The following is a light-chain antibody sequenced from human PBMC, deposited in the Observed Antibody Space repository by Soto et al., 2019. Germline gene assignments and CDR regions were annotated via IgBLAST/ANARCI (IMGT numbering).Light chain of an antibody. CDR2: GIS. CDR3: QQYSKWPIT. CDR1: QSVNSN. Sequence: EMVMTQSPSILSVSAGDSAPVSCRASQSVNSNYLAWYQQHPGQPPRLLIYGISTRATGIPARFSGSGSGTEFSLTISSLQSEDFAVYYCQQYSKWPITFGQGTRLEIK. J-gene: IGKJ5*01. V-gene: IGKV3-15*01.